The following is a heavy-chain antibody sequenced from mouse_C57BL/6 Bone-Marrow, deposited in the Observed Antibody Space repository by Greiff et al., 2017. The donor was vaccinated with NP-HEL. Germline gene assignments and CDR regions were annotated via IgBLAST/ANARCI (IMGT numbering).Heavy chain of an antibody. D-gene: IGHD2-3*01. V-gene: IGHV3-6*01. J-gene: IGHJ3*01. CDR3: ARKEIDGYSSSFAY. Sequence: EVKLLESGPGLVKPSQSLSLTCSVTGYSITSGYYWNWIRQFPGNKLEWMGYISYDGSNNYNPSLKNRISITRDTSKNQFFLKLNSVTTEDTATYYCARKEIDGYSSSFAYWGQGTLVTVSA. CDR1: GYSITSGYY. CDR2: ISYDGSN.